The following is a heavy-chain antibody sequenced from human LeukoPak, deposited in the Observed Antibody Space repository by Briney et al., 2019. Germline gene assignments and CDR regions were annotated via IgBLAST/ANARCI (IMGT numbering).Heavy chain of an antibody. CDR3: ARAADDILTGSAFDY. J-gene: IGHJ4*02. D-gene: IGHD3-9*01. CDR2: INPNSGGT. Sequence: ASVKVSCKASGYTFTGYYMHWVRQAPGQGLEWMGWINPNSGGTNYAQKFQGWVTMTRDTSISTAYMELSRLRSDDTAVYYCARAADDILTGSAFDYWGQGTLVTVSS. V-gene: IGHV1-2*04. CDR1: GYTFTGYY.